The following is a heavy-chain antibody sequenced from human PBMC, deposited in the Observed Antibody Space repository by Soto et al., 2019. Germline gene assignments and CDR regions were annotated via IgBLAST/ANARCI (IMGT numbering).Heavy chain of an antibody. CDR2: IDPSDSYT. V-gene: IGHV5-10-1*03. J-gene: IGHJ5*02. CDR3: ARHFDVGATPGDWFDP. Sequence: EVQLVQSGAEVKKPGESLRISCKGSGYSFTSYWISWVRQMPGKGLEWMGRIDPSDSYTNYSPSFQGHVTISADKSISTAYLQWSSLKASDTAMYYCARHFDVGATPGDWFDPWGQGTLVTVSS. CDR1: GYSFTSYW. D-gene: IGHD1-26*01.